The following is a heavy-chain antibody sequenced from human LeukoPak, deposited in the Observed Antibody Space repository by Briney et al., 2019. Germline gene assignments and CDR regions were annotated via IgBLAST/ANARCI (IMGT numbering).Heavy chain of an antibody. CDR3: ARNETTGLQRTPYYHSYVDV. V-gene: IGHV4-39*01. CDR2: IYYSGST. D-gene: IGHD4-11*01. CDR1: AGSITNIAYY. Sequence: SETLSLTCTVSAGSITNIAYYWAWIRQPPGKGLEWIGSIYYSGSTHYNPSLKSRLTISVDTSKNQFSLKLSSVTAADTAVYYCARNETTGLQRTPYYHSYVDVWGKGTTVTVSS. J-gene: IGHJ6*03.